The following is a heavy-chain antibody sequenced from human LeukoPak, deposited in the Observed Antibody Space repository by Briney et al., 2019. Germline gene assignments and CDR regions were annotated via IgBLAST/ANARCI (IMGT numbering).Heavy chain of an antibody. V-gene: IGHV3-23*01. CDR2: ISGSGANT. Sequence: GGSLRLSCAASGFSFSSYAMSWVRQAPGKGLEWVSAISGSGANTYYADSVKGRFTISRDNSKNTLYLQMNSLRAEDTAVYYCAKASIVVVPWYFDYWGQGTLVTVSS. D-gene: IGHD2-2*01. CDR1: GFSFSSYA. CDR3: AKASIVVVPWYFDY. J-gene: IGHJ4*02.